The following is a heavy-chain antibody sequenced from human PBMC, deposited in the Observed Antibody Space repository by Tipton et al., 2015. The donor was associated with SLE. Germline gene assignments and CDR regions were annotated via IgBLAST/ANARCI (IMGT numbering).Heavy chain of an antibody. D-gene: IGHD3-3*01. CDR1: GFIGSYA. CDR2: VHSGGAT. CDR3: AKGPYYDFWGGSDV. V-gene: IGHV3-23*03. J-gene: IGHJ3*01. Sequence: SLRLSCVASGFIGSYAMSWVRQAPGRGLEWVAVVHSGGATYYADFVKGQFSISRDNSKNTIYLQMNSLRVEDTALYYCAKGPYYDFWGGSDVWGQGTMVTVSS.